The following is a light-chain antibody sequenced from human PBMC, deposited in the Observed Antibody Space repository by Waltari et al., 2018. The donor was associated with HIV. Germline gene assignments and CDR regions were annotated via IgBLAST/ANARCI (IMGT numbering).Light chain of an antibody. CDR2: DVS. CDR3: SSYRSSSTWV. CDR1: SSDVGGYNY. Sequence: QSALTQPASVSGSPGQSITISCTGTSSDVGGYNYVSWYQQHPGKAPKLMIYDVSNRPSGFSNRFSGSKSGNTASLTISGLQAEDEADYYCSSYRSSSTWVFGGGTKLTVL. J-gene: IGLJ3*02. V-gene: IGLV2-14*03.